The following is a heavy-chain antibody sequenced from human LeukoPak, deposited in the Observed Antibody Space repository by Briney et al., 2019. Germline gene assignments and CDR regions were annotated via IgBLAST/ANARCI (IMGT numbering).Heavy chain of an antibody. CDR3: AREIGYCSSTSCYKRAFDI. CDR2: INPSGGST. D-gene: IGHD2-2*02. J-gene: IGHJ3*02. CDR1: GYTFTSYY. Sequence: ASVKVSCKASGYTFTSYYMHWVRQAPGQGLKWMGIINPSGGSTSYAQKFQGRVTMTRDTSTSTVYMELSSLRSEDTAVYYCAREIGYCSSTSCYKRAFDIWGQGTMVTVSS. V-gene: IGHV1-46*01.